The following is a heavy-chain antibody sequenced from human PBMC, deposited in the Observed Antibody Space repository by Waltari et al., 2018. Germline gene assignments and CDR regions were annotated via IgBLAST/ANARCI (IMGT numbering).Heavy chain of an antibody. CDR3: ARSRSGVLPDAFDI. CDR1: GRSISSSSYY. CDR2: IYYSGST. J-gene: IGHJ3*02. D-gene: IGHD2-15*01. Sequence: QLQLQESGPGLVKPSETLSLTCTVSGRSISSSSYYWGWLRQPPGKGLEWIGSIYYSGSTYYNPSLKSRVTISVDTSKNQFSLKLSSVTAADTAVYYCARSRSGVLPDAFDIWGQGTMVTVSS. V-gene: IGHV4-39*01.